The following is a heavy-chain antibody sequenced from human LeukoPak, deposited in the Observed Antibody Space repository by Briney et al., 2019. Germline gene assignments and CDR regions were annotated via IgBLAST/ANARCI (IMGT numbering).Heavy chain of an antibody. V-gene: IGHV3-33*01. D-gene: IGHD3-22*01. CDR3: ARGTTLYDSSGDDFDY. CDR1: GFTLSSYG. CDR2: IWYDVSNK. J-gene: IGHJ4*02. Sequence: GRSLRLTCPASGFTLSSYGRGWDRQSPGKGLLWQADIWYDVSNKYYADSVKGRFTISRDNSKNTLYLQMNSLRAEDTAVYYCARGTTLYDSSGDDFDYWGQGTLVTVSS.